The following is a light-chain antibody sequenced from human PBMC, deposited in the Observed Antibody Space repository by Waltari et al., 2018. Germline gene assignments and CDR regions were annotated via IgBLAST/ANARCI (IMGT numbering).Light chain of an antibody. CDR3: GTWDSGLNIFV. V-gene: IGLV1-51*02. J-gene: IGLJ1*01. CDR1: TSNVGNSS. Sequence: QSVLTQPPSVSAAPGQKVTISCSGGTSNVGNSSVSWYHKLPGTAPNLLKYEDNKRPSGIPDRFPGSKSGTSATLGITGLQTGDEAHYYCGTWDSGLNIFVFGTGTQLTV. CDR2: EDN.